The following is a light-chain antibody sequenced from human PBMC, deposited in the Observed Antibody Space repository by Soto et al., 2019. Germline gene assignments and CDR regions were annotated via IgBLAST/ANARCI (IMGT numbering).Light chain of an antibody. CDR1: SSDVGSYNL. Sequence: QSVLTQPASVSGAPGQSITISCTGTSSDVGSYNLVAWYQQHPCKAPKLMIYEGSKRPSGVSNRFSGSKSGNTASLTISGLQAEYEADYYCCSYAGSSTHVVFVGGTKLTVL. V-gene: IGLV2-23*01. J-gene: IGLJ2*01. CDR3: CSYAGSSTHVV. CDR2: EGS.